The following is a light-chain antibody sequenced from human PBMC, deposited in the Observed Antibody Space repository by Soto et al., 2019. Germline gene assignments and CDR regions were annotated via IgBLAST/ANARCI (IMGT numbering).Light chain of an antibody. CDR3: MQALHTPPT. V-gene: IGKV2-28*01. CDR2: LGS. Sequence: DIVMTQSPLSLPVTPGEPASISCRSSQSLLHSNGYNYLDWYLQKPGQSPQLLIYLGSNRASGVPARFSGSGSGTDFTLKISRVEAEDVGVYYCMQALHTPPTFGGGTKVEIK. J-gene: IGKJ4*01. CDR1: QSLLHSNGYNY.